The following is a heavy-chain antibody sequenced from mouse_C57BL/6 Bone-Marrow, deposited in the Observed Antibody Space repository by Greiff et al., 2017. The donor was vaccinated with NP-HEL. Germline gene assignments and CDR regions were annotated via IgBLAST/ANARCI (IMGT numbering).Heavy chain of an antibody. V-gene: IGHV1-81*01. CDR2: IYPRSGNT. Sequence: VQLQQSGAELARPGASVKLSCKASGYTFTSYGISWVKQRTGQGLEWIGEIYPRSGNTYYNEKFKGKATLTADKSSSTAYMELRSLTSEDSAVYFCARRGLYYYGSSYVCYWYFDVWGTGTTVTVSS. J-gene: IGHJ1*03. CDR1: GYTFTSYG. D-gene: IGHD1-1*01. CDR3: ARRGLYYYGSSYVCYWYFDV.